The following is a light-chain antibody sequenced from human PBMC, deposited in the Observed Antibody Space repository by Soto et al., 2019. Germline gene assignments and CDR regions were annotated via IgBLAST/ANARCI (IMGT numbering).Light chain of an antibody. CDR3: QQYGSSPIT. CDR2: DTS. Sequence: IVLTQSPATLSLSPGETATLSCGASQSVSSSYVAWYQHKPGLAPRLLIHDTSSRAIGIPDRLSGSKSGTNFTLTIRRMEPEDVGMYYCQQYGSSPITFVQGTRLDMK. J-gene: IGKJ5*01. CDR1: QSVSSSY. V-gene: IGKV3D-20*01.